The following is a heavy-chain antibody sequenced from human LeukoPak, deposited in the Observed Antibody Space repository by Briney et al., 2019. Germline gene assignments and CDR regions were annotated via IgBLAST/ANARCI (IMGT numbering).Heavy chain of an antibody. Sequence: GESLQIFCKGSGYSFTSYWIGWVRQMPGKGLEWMGIIYPGGSDTSYGPSLQGQVTISADNSISTTYLQWSSLKATDTAMYYCPSLVALMSSSRPTRFDPWGQGTLVTVSS. J-gene: IGHJ5*02. CDR3: PSLVALMSSSRPTRFDP. CDR2: IYPGGSDT. D-gene: IGHD6-13*01. CDR1: GYSFTSYW. V-gene: IGHV5-51*01.